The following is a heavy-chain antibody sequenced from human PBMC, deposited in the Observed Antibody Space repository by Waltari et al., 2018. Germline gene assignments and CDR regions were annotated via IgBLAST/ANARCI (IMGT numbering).Heavy chain of an antibody. CDR1: GFQFGDYS. CDR3: AKGGIVGTVGPYYVDI. Sequence: QGQLVESGGGVFQPGGSLTLSCEASGFQFGDYSMHWVRQAPGKGLEWLAFFPDDASMVYNADSIAGRFSISRDDAQRTVQLRLTSLRGDDTAVYYCAKGGIVGTVGPYYVDIWGRGTSVTVSS. CDR2: FPDDASMV. V-gene: IGHV3-30*02. J-gene: IGHJ6*03. D-gene: IGHD2-21*01.